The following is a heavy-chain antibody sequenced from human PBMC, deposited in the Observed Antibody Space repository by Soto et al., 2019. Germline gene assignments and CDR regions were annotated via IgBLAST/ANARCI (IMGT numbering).Heavy chain of an antibody. Sequence: SETLSLTCAVYGGSFSGYYWTWIRQSPEKGLEWIGEVNHSGTTYYNPSLKTRVAISVHTPKNQFSLKMSSVTAADTAVYYCARGIGYCSSINCYSSRRLRFDSWGQGTLVTVSS. CDR1: GGSFSGYY. CDR2: VNHSGTT. D-gene: IGHD2-2*01. V-gene: IGHV4-34*01. CDR3: ARGIGYCSSINCYSSRRLRFDS. J-gene: IGHJ4*02.